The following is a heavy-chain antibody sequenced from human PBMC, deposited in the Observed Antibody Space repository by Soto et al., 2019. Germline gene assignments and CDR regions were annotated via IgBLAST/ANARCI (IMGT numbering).Heavy chain of an antibody. J-gene: IGHJ4*02. CDR1: GDASSNYY. D-gene: IGHD1-20*01. CDR3: ARGTRALITSFFAY. CDR2: VHESGST. V-gene: IGHV4-59*03. Sequence: LQESGPRLVKPSETLSLNCSVSGDASSNYYWSWIRQTPGRGLEWIGCVHESGSTDYNPSLRCRVIIALHPSKSQFALSLRSATAADTATYSCARGTRALITSFFAYWGQGIPFTVSS.